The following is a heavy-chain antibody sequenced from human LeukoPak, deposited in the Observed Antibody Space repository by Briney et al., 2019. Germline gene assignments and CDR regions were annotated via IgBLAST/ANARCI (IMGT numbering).Heavy chain of an antibody. CDR3: ARTPQDYAYYFDY. CDR1: GFTFSSYA. J-gene: IGHJ4*02. CDR2: ISYDGSNK. Sequence: GGSLRLSCAASGFTFSSYAMHWVRQAPGKGLEWVAVISYDGSNKYYADSAKGRFTISRDNSKNTLYLQMNSLRAEDTAVYYCARTPQDYAYYFDYWGQGTLVTVSS. D-gene: IGHD4-17*01. V-gene: IGHV3-30-3*01.